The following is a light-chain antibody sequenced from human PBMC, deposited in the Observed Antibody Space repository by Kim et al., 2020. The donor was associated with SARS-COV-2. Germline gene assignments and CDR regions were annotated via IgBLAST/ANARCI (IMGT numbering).Light chain of an antibody. V-gene: IGLV3-1*01. Sequence: LAPGQTASITCSGDKLGDKYACWYQQEPGQSPVLVIYQDSKRPSGIPERFSGSNSGNTATLTISGTQAMDEADYYCQAWDSSTEVFGGGTQLTVL. J-gene: IGLJ3*02. CDR3: QAWDSSTEV. CDR1: KLGDKY. CDR2: QDS.